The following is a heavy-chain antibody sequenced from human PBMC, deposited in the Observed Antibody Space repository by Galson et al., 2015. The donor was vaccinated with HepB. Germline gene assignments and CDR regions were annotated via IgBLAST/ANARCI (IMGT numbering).Heavy chain of an antibody. CDR3: ARDDGFDY. CDR2: INPSGGST. Sequence: SVKVSCKASGYTFTSYYMHWVRQAPGQGLEWMGLINPSGGSTTYAQRFQGRVTMTRDTSTSTVYMELSSLRSEDTAVYYCARDDGFDYWGQGTLVTVSS. J-gene: IGHJ4*02. V-gene: IGHV1-46*01. CDR1: GYTFTSYY.